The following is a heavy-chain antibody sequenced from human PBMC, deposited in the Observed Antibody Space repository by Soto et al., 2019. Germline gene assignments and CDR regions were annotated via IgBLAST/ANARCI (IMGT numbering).Heavy chain of an antibody. J-gene: IGHJ4*02. CDR2: IYHSGST. Sequence: XTLXXTCAVAGYSISXXXXXAWIRQPPGXGLEWIGSIYHSGSTYYNLSLKSRVTISSDASXXXIALKLSSVTAADTALYYCARDWXTXFYQLDSWGQGALVTVSS. CDR3: ARDWXTXFYQLDS. CDR1: GYSISXXXX. D-gene: IGHD2-2*01. V-gene: IGHV4-38-2*02.